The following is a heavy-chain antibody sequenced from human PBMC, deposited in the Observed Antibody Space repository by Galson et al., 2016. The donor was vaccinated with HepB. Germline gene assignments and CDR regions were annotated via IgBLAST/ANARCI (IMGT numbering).Heavy chain of an antibody. V-gene: IGHV3-74*01. Sequence: SLRLSCAASGFTFSSYWMHWVRQVPGKGLVMVARTNTDGSDTGYADSVKGRFTISRDNSKNTLYLQMKSLRAEDTAVYYCAKTRWAIGRFDYWGQGTRVTVSS. CDR2: TNTDGSDT. J-gene: IGHJ4*02. CDR1: GFTFSSYW. D-gene: IGHD6-13*01. CDR3: AKTRWAIGRFDY.